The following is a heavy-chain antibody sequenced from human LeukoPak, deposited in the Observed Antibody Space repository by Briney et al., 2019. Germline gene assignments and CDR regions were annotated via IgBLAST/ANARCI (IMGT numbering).Heavy chain of an antibody. CDR2: ISTYNGNT. Sequence: ASAKVSCKASGYTFTTYGINWLRQAPGQGLEWMGWISTYNGNTNYAQKLQGRVTMTTDTSTSTAYMELRSLRSDDTAVYYCARTCSTTSCYVIYWGQGTLVTVSS. CDR3: ARTCSTTSCYVIY. CDR1: GYTFTTYG. V-gene: IGHV1-18*01. D-gene: IGHD2-2*01. J-gene: IGHJ4*02.